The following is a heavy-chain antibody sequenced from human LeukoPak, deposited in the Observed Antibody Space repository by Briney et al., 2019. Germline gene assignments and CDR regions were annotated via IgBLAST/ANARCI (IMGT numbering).Heavy chain of an antibody. V-gene: IGHV4-30-4*08. Sequence: SQTLSLTCTVSGDSSSSGDYFWNWIRQPPGKGLEWIGSIYHSGSTYYNPSLKSRVTISVDTSKNQFSLKLSSVTAADTAVYYCARDHDWFDPWGQGTLVTVSS. CDR3: ARDHDWFDP. CDR1: GDSSSSGDYF. J-gene: IGHJ5*02. CDR2: IYHSGST.